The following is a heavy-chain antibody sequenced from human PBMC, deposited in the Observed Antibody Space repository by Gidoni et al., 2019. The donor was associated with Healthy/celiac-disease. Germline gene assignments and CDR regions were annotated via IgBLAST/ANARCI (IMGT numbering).Heavy chain of an antibody. CDR2: GSGGST. V-gene: IGHV3-23*01. D-gene: IGHD2-15*01. Sequence: GSGGSTYYADSVKGRFTISRDNSKNTLYLQMNSLRAEDTAVYYCARHPCSGGSCYFDYWGQGTLVTVSS. J-gene: IGHJ4*02. CDR3: ARHPCSGGSCYFDY.